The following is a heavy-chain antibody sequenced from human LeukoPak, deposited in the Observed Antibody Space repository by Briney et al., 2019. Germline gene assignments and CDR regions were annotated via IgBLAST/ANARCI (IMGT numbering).Heavy chain of an antibody. CDR2: IYHSGST. V-gene: IGHV4-30-2*01. CDR3: ARTRYDYGDYEGSYWYFDL. CDR1: GGSISSGGYY. D-gene: IGHD4-17*01. J-gene: IGHJ2*01. Sequence: SETLSLTCTVSGGSISSGGYYWSWIRQPPGKGLEWIGYIYHSGSTYYNPSLKSRVTISVDTSKNQFSLKLSSVTTADTAVYYCARTRYDYGDYEGSYWYFDLWGRGTLVTVSS.